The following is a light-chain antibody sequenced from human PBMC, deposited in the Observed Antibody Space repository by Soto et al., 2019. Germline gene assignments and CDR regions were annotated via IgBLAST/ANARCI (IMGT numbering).Light chain of an antibody. J-gene: IGKJ1*01. Sequence: DIQMTQSPSSLSASVGDRVTITCRASQSISTYLNWYQQKPGKVPKLLIYKASTLKSGVPSRFSGSGSGTEFTLTISSLQPDDFATYYCQHYNSYSEAFGQGTKVELK. CDR3: QHYNSYSEA. CDR1: QSISTY. V-gene: IGKV1-5*03. CDR2: KAS.